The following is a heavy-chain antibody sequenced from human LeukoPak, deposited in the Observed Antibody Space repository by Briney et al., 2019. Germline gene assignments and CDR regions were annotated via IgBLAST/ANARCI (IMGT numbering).Heavy chain of an antibody. CDR1: GYTFTDYY. CDR2: INPNGGGT. V-gene: IGHV1-2*02. D-gene: IGHD2-15*01. Sequence: ASVKVSCKASGYTFTDYYLHWVRQAPGQGLEWMGWINPNGGGTNCAQNFQGRVTMTRDTSISTTYMELRSLRSDDTAVYYCAKSMSGGLGFFQSWGQGTLVTVSS. CDR3: AKSMSGGLGFFQS. J-gene: IGHJ1*01.